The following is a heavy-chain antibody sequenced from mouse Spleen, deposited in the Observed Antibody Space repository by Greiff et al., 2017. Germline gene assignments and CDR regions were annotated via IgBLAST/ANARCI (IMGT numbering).Heavy chain of an antibody. CDR3: AKEPPEGY. CDR2: IWGDGST. V-gene: IGHV2-3*01. Sequence: VKLMESGGGLVQPGGSRKLSCAASGFSLTSYGVSWVRQPPGKGLEWLGVIWGDGSTNYHSALISRLSISKDNSKSQVFLKLNSLQTDDTATYYCAKEPPEGYWGQATTLTVSS. J-gene: IGHJ2*01. CDR1: GFSLTSYG.